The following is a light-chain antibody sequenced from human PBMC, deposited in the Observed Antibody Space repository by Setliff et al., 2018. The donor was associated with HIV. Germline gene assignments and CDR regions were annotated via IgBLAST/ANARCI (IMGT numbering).Light chain of an antibody. CDR3: SSYAITNTLP. J-gene: IGLJ1*01. CDR2: EVR. Sequence: SALTQSASVSGSPGQSITISCTGTSSDVGSFNLVSWYQQHPGKAPKLMIYEVRNRPSGVSNRFSGSKSGNTASLTISGLRAEDEADYYCSSYAITNTLPFGTGTKVTVL. V-gene: IGLV2-14*02. CDR1: SSDVGSFNL.